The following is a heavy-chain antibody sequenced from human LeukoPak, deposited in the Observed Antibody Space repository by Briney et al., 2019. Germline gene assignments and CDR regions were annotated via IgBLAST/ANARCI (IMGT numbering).Heavy chain of an antibody. Sequence: SETLSLTCSVYGGSFSTYYWTWIRQPPGKGLEWIGEINHSGGTNYNPSLKSRVTISVDTSKNQFSLKLSSVTAADTAVYYCARRPYYYYYMDVWGKGTTVTVSS. CDR3: ARRPYYYYYMDV. CDR2: INHSGGT. J-gene: IGHJ6*03. V-gene: IGHV4-34*01. CDR1: GGSFSTYY.